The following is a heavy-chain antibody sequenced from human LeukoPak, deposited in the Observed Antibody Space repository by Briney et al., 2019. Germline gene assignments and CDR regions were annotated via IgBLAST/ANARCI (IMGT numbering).Heavy chain of an antibody. V-gene: IGHV4-39*01. Sequence: SETLSLTCTASGGSISSSDYYWGWIRQPPGKGLEWIGSIYYGGSTYYNPSLKSRVTISVDTSMNQFSLKLSFVTTADTAVYYCARALGYCSGGSCTRGYNWFDPWGQGTLVTVPS. J-gene: IGHJ5*02. CDR1: GGSISSSDYY. CDR2: IYYGGST. D-gene: IGHD2-15*01. CDR3: ARALGYCSGGSCTRGYNWFDP.